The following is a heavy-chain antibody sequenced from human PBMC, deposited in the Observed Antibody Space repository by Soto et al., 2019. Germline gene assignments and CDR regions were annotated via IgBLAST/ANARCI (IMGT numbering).Heavy chain of an antibody. CDR1: GGSISSSSYY. J-gene: IGHJ4*02. CDR3: ARTTGYLDGGYVSLREQKVDYFDY. CDR2: IYYSGST. Sequence: SETLSLTCTVSGGSISSSSYYWGWIRQPPGKGLEWIGSIYYSGSTYYNPSLKSRVTISVDTSKNQFSLKLSSVTAADTAVYYCARTTGYLDGGYVSLREQKVDYFDYWGQGTLVTVSS. V-gene: IGHV4-39*01. D-gene: IGHD5-12*01.